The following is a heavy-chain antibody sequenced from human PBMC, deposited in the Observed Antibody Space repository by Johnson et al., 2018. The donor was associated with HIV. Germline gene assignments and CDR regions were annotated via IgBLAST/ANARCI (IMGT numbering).Heavy chain of an antibody. D-gene: IGHD3-16*01. CDR1: GFTFSHAW. Sequence: VQLVESGGGLVKPGGSLRLSCAASGFTFSHAWMTWVRQAPGKGLEWIGRIKSKTDGGTTEYAEPVKGRFTISRDDSKNTLYLQTNSLTTEDTAVYYCTTYATMITMYVEIKGGAFDIWG. CDR2: IKSKTDGGTT. CDR3: TTYATMITMYVEIKGGAFDI. V-gene: IGHV3-15*01. J-gene: IGHJ3*02.